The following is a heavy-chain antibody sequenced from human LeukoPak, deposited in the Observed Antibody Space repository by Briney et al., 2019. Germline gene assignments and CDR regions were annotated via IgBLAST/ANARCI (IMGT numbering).Heavy chain of an antibody. D-gene: IGHD5-24*01. CDR3: ASLEMATRSYAFDI. CDR1: GFTFDDYG. J-gene: IGHJ3*02. CDR2: INWNGGST. Sequence: PGGSLRLSCAASGFTFDDYGMSWVRQAPGKGLEWVSGINWNGGSTGYADSVKGRFTISRDNAKNSLYLQMNSLRAEDTALYYCASLEMATRSYAFDIWGQGTMVTVSS. V-gene: IGHV3-20*04.